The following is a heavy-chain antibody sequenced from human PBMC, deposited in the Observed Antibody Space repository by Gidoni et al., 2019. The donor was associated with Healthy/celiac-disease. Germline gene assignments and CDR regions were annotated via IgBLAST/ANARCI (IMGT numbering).Heavy chain of an antibody. CDR3: ARERGYIAAAGTNADDAFDI. CDR1: GYTFTSYG. Sequence: QVQLAQSGAEVKKPGASVKVSCKASGYTFTSYGISWVRQAPGQGLEWMGWISAYNGNTNYAQKLQGRVTMTTDTSTSTAYMELRSLRSDDTAVYYCARERGYIAAAGTNADDAFDIWGQGTMVTVSS. V-gene: IGHV1-18*01. J-gene: IGHJ3*02. CDR2: ISAYNGNT. D-gene: IGHD6-13*01.